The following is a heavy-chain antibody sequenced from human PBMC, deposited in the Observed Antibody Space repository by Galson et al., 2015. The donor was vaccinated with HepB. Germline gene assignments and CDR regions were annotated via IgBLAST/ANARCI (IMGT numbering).Heavy chain of an antibody. CDR3: TRPGYGRSWFLDYSHGMDI. V-gene: IGHV3-73*01. J-gene: IGHJ6*02. CDR1: GSTFSGSG. Sequence: SLRLSCAASGSTFSGSGIHWVRLASGKGLEWVGRIRNRANNYATAYAASVRGRFTVSRDDLKNTAYLQMNSLKTVDTAVYYCTRPGYGRSWFLDYSHGMDIWGQGTTVIVS. D-gene: IGHD3-3*01. CDR2: IRNRANNYAT.